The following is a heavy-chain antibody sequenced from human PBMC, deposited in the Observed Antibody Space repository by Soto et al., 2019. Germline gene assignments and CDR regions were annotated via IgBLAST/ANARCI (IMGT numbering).Heavy chain of an antibody. Sequence: SVKVSCKASGGTFSSYTISWVRQAPGQGLEWMGRIIPILGIANYAQKFQGRVTITADKSTSTAYMELSSLRSEDTAVYYCARGIWFGELGEYYFDYWGQGTLVTVSS. D-gene: IGHD3-10*01. CDR2: IIPILGIA. V-gene: IGHV1-69*02. CDR3: ARGIWFGELGEYYFDY. J-gene: IGHJ4*02. CDR1: GGTFSSYT.